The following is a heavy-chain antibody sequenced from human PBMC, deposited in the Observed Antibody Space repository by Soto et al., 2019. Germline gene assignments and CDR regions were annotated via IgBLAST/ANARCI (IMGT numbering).Heavy chain of an antibody. CDR3: TTPSERDYYDSSGYDAFDI. D-gene: IGHD3-22*01. CDR1: GFTFSNAW. Sequence: GESLKISCAASGFTFSNAWMSWVRQAPGKGLEWVGRIKSKTDGGTTDYAAPVKGRFTISRDDSKNTLYLQMNSLKTEDTAVYYCTTPSERDYYDSSGYDAFDIWGQGTMVTVSS. J-gene: IGHJ3*02. V-gene: IGHV3-15*01. CDR2: IKSKTDGGTT.